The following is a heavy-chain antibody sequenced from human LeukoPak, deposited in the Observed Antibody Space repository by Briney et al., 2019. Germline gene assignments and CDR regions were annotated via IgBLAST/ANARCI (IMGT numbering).Heavy chain of an antibody. CDR2: ISYDGSNK. CDR1: GFTFSSYG. J-gene: IGHJ3*02. V-gene: IGHV3-30*18. CDR3: AKDVGYSPDGFDI. D-gene: IGHD2-15*01. Sequence: GGSLRLSCAASGFTFSSYGMHWVRQAPGKGLEWVAVISYDGSNKYYADSVKGRFTISRDNSKNTLYLQMNSLRAEDTAVYFCAKDVGYSPDGFDIWGRGTMVAVSS.